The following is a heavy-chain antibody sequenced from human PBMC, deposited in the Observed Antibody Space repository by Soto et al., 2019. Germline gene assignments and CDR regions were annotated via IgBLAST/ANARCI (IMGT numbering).Heavy chain of an antibody. CDR2: IYYSGST. D-gene: IGHD6-19*01. V-gene: IGHV4-59*01. CDR1: GGSISSYY. CDR3: ARDPASSGWHDGGYYYGMDV. J-gene: IGHJ6*02. Sequence: SETLSLTCTVSGGSISSYYWSWIRQPPGKGLEWIGYIYYSGSTNYNPSLKSRVTISVDTSKNQFSLKLSSVTAADTAVYYCARDPASSGWHDGGYYYGMDVWGQGTTVTVSS.